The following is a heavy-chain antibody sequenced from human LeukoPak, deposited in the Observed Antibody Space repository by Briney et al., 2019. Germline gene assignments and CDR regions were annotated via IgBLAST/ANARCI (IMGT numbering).Heavy chain of an antibody. Sequence: GGSLRLSCAASGFTFSSYEMNWVRQAPGKGLEWVSHISSSGSTIYYADSVKGRFTISRDNAKNSLYLQMNSLRAEDTAVYYCARSGYSSGWSNYYYYGMDVWGQGTTVTVSS. J-gene: IGHJ6*02. CDR3: ARSGYSSGWSNYYYYGMDV. D-gene: IGHD6-19*01. CDR1: GFTFSSYE. CDR2: ISSSGSTI. V-gene: IGHV3-48*03.